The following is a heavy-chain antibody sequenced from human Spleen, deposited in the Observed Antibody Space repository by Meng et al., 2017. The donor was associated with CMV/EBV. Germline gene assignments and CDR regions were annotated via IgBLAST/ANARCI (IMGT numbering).Heavy chain of an antibody. J-gene: IGHJ4*02. D-gene: IGHD3-16*01. CDR3: ATGSYYDTSASARALDY. Sequence: SVKVSCKASGGTFSSYAISWVRQAPGQGLEWMGGVIPIFATPKYAQKFQGRVTITTDESTNRGYMELSSLRSEDTAIYYCATGSYYDTSASARALDYWGQGSLVTVSS. V-gene: IGHV1-69*05. CDR1: GGTFSSYA. CDR2: VIPIFATP.